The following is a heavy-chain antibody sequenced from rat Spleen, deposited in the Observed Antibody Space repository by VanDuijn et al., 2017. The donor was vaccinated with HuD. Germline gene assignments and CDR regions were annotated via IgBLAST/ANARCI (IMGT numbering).Heavy chain of an antibody. V-gene: IGHV5-25*01. J-gene: IGHJ2*01. CDR2: ISPSGGST. D-gene: IGHD1-10*01. Sequence: EVQLVESGGGLVQPGRSLKLSCAASGFTFSNYDMAWVRQSPTKGLEWVASISPSGGSTYYRDSVKGRFTVSRDNAKSTLYLQMDSLRSEDTAPYYCARRDSNYGYWGQGVMVTVSS. CDR3: ARRDSNYGY. CDR1: GFTFSNYD.